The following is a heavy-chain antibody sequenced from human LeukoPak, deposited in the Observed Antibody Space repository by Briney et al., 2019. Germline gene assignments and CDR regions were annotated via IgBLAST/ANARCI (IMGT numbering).Heavy chain of an antibody. Sequence: PGGSLRLSCTVSGFTVSSNSMSWVRQAPGKGLEWIGYIYYSGNTNYNPSLQSRVTISLDTSQNQFSLRLRSVTAADTAVYYCARDPSHHSGTFDIWGQGTMVTVSS. J-gene: IGHJ3*02. CDR2: IYYSGNT. CDR3: ARDPSHHSGTFDI. V-gene: IGHV4-59*02. CDR1: GFTVSSNS. D-gene: IGHD2-15*01.